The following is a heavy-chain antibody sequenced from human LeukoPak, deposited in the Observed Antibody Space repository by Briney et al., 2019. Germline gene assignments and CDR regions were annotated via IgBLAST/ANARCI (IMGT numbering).Heavy chain of an antibody. CDR3: ARGEGIYDSSGYYNWFDP. CDR1: GGSISSSAYD. V-gene: IGHV4-39*07. J-gene: IGHJ5*02. CDR2: MHDSAST. D-gene: IGHD3-22*01. Sequence: PSQSLSLTCTVFGGSISSSAYDWGWIREPPGRGLGWIGSMHDSASTYYNPYLKSRVTISVDTSKNQFYLKLSSVTAADTAVYYCARGEGIYDSSGYYNWFDPWGQGTLVTVSS.